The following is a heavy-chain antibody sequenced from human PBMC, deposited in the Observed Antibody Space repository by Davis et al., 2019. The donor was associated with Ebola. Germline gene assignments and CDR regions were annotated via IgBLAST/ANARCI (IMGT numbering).Heavy chain of an antibody. CDR2: IYHSGST. CDR1: GGSFSGYY. CDR3: ARESRGRYYYYGMDV. Sequence: MPSETLSLTCAVYGGSFSGYYWSWVRQPPGKGLEWIGEIYHSGSTNYNPSLKSRVTISVDTSKNQFSLKLSSVIAADTAVYYCARESRGRYYYYGMDVWGQGTTVTVSS. J-gene: IGHJ6*02. D-gene: IGHD2-2*01. V-gene: IGHV4-34*01.